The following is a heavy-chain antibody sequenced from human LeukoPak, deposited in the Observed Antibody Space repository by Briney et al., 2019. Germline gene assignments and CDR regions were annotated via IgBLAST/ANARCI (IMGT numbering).Heavy chain of an antibody. J-gene: IGHJ4*02. D-gene: IGHD3-22*01. CDR1: GFAFNKYW. CDR2: INGDGSTT. Sequence: GGSLRLSCAASGFAFNKYWMHWVRHAPGKGLVWVSRINGDGSTTSYADSVKGGFTISRDNAKNTLYLQMSSLRAEDTAVYYCATGNYYDSRGYYTFGHWGQGTLVTVSS. V-gene: IGHV3-74*01. CDR3: ATGNYYDSRGYYTFGH.